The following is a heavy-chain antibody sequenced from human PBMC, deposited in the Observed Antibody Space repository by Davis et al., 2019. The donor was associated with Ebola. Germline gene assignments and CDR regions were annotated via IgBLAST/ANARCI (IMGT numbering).Heavy chain of an antibody. Sequence: GGSLRLSCAASGFTFSTCGMHWVRQAPGKGLEWVAVISYDGNNKYYPDSVKGRFTISRDNSKNTLYLQMNSLRAEDTAVYYCAKDQYHGTAVDLYYYYYGMDVWGKGTTVTVSS. CDR1: GFTFSTCG. D-gene: IGHD5-18*01. J-gene: IGHJ6*04. CDR3: AKDQYHGTAVDLYYYYYGMDV. V-gene: IGHV3-30*18. CDR2: ISYDGNNK.